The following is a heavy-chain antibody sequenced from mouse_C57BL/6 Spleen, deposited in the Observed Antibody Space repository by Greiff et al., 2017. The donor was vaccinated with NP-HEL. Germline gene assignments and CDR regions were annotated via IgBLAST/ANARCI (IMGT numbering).Heavy chain of an antibody. Sequence: VQLQQSGAELVMPGASVKLSCKASGYTFTSYWMHWVKQRPGQGLEWIGEIDPSDSYTNYNQKFKGKSTLTVDKSSSTAYMQLSSLTSEDSAVYYCARRDDYWGQGTTLTVSS. V-gene: IGHV1-69*01. CDR3: ARRDDY. CDR2: IDPSDSYT. J-gene: IGHJ2*01. CDR1: GYTFTSYW.